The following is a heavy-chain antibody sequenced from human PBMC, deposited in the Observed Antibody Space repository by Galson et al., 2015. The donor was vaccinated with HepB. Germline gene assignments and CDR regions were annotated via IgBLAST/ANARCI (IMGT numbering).Heavy chain of an antibody. J-gene: IGHJ3*02. CDR2: INPNSGGT. CDR1: GYTFTDYF. Sequence: SVKVSCKASGYTFTDYFMHWVRQAPGQGLEWLGWINPNSGGTNYAQKFQGWVTMTRDTSISTAYIELSRLRSNDTAVYYCARFSGWADRTFDIWGQGTIVTVSS. V-gene: IGHV1-2*04. D-gene: IGHD1-14*01. CDR3: ARFSGWADRTFDI.